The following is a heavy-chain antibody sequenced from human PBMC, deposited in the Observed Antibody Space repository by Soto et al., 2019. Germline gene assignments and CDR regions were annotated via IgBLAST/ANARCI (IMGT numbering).Heavy chain of an antibody. J-gene: IGHJ6*03. CDR1: GFTVSSNY. V-gene: IGHV3-53*04. CDR2: IYSGGST. Sequence: GGSLRLSCAASGFTVSSNYMSWVRQAPGKGLEWVSVIYSGGSTYYADSVKGRFTISRHNSKNTLYLQMNSLRAEDTAVYYCARERFGELWDYYYMDVWGKGTTVTVSS. D-gene: IGHD3-10*01. CDR3: ARERFGELWDYYYMDV.